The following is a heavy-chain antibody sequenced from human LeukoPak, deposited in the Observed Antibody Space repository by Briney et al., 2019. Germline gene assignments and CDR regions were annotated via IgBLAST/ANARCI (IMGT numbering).Heavy chain of an antibody. CDR1: GGSISSHY. D-gene: IGHD2-15*01. Sequence: SETLSLTCTVSGGSISSHYWTWIRQSPVKGLEWIGDISNSGSTSYNPSLKSRVTISIDTSKNQFALKLSSVTAADTAVYYCGRDALVGYFSYYYMDVWGKGTTVTVSS. CDR3: GRDALVGYFSYYYMDV. CDR2: ISNSGST. V-gene: IGHV4-59*11. J-gene: IGHJ6*03.